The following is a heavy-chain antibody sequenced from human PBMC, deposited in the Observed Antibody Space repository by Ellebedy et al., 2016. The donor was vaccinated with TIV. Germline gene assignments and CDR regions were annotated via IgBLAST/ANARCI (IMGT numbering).Heavy chain of an antibody. J-gene: IGHJ3*02. CDR3: ARASDYYDSSGADDAFDI. CDR1: GGTFSSYA. D-gene: IGHD3-22*01. Sequence: ASVKVSCKASGGTFSSYAISWVRQAPGQGLEWMGGIIPILGIANYAQKFQGRVTITADKSTSTAYMELSSLRSEDTAVYYCARASDYYDSSGADDAFDIWGQGTMVTVSS. CDR2: IIPILGIA. V-gene: IGHV1-69*10.